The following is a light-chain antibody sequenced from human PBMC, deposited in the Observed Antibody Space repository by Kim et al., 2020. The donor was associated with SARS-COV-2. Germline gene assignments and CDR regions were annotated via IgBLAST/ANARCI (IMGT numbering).Light chain of an antibody. J-gene: IGLJ2*01. CDR1: KLGDKY. CDR2: QDN. CDR3: QAWDSRSYVV. V-gene: IGLV3-1*01. Sequence: SYELTQPPSVSVSPGQTASITCSGDKLGDKYAYWYQQKPGQSPVVVIYQDNKRPSGIPERFSGSNSGNTATLTISGTQAMDEADYYCQAWDSRSYVVFDGGTQLTVL.